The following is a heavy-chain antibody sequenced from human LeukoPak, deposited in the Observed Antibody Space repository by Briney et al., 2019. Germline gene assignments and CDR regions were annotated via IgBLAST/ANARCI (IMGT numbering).Heavy chain of an antibody. CDR1: GGSISSYY. CDR3: ARGLYYSGSGRTFDS. D-gene: IGHD3-10*01. V-gene: IGHV4-4*07. Sequence: SETLSLTCTVSGGSISSYYWSWIRQPAGKGLEWIGRIYTSGSTNYNPSLKSRVTISVDTSKNHFSLKLSSVTAADTAMYFCARGLYYSGSGRTFDSWGQGTLVTVSS. CDR2: IYTSGST. J-gene: IGHJ4*02.